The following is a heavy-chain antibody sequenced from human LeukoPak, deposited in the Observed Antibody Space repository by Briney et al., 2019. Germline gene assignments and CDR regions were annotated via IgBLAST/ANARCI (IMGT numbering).Heavy chain of an antibody. CDR2: IHYSGST. V-gene: IGHV4-59*01. Sequence: PSETLSLTCSVSSGFISGFYWSWIRQPPGKGLEWIGHIHYSGSTNYDPSLKSRVTISVDTSRNQFSLKLSSVTAADTAVYYCARHYYDDSSGYFYFDYWGQGALVTVSS. D-gene: IGHD3-22*01. J-gene: IGHJ4*02. CDR3: ARHYYDDSSGYFYFDY. CDR1: SGFISGFY.